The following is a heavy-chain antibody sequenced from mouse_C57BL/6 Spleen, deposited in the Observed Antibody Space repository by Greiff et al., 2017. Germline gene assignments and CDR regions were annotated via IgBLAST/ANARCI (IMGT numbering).Heavy chain of an antibody. J-gene: IGHJ4*01. Sequence: VQLQQSGAELVRPGASVKLSCTASGFNIKDYYMHWVKQRPEQGLEWIGRIDPEDGDTEYAPKFQGKATMTADTSSNTAYLQLSSLTSEDTAVYYCNDTTAYYAMDYWGQGTSVTVSS. CDR3: NDTTAYYAMDY. CDR1: GFNIKDYY. D-gene: IGHD1-2*01. V-gene: IGHV14-1*01. CDR2: IDPEDGDT.